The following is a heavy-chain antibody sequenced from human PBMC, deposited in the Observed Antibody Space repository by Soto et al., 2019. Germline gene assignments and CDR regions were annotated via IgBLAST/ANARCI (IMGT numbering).Heavy chain of an antibody. D-gene: IGHD6-25*01. CDR1: GGSIGSSSYY. Sequence: SETLSLTCTVSGGSIGSSSYYWGWIRQPPGKGLEWIGSIYYSGSTYYNPSLKSRVTMSVDTSENQFSLKLTSMTAADTALYYCARHPSASGDYFDYWGQGTLVTVSS. J-gene: IGHJ4*02. V-gene: IGHV4-39*07. CDR3: ARHPSASGDYFDY. CDR2: IYYSGST.